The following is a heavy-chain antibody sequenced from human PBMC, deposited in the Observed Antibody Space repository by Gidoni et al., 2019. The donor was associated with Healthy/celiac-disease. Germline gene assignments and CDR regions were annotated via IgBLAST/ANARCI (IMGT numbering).Heavy chain of an antibody. D-gene: IGHD5-18*01. CDR3: ARGTREIQLWPIQDYYYYYGMDV. V-gene: IGHV1-69*01. Sequence: QVQLVQSGAEVKKPGSSVKVSCKASGGTFSSYAISWVRQAPGQGLEWMGGIIPIFGTANYAQKFQGRVTITADESTSTAYMELSSLRSEDTAVYYCARGTREIQLWPIQDYYYYYGMDVWGQGTTVTVSS. CDR1: GGTFSSYA. CDR2: IIPIFGTA. J-gene: IGHJ6*02.